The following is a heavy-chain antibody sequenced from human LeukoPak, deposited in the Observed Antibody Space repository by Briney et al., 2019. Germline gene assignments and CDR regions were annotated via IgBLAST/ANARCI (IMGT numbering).Heavy chain of an antibody. CDR3: AKALYYYGSGSYYNRPFDH. CDR1: GFTFSSYG. Sequence: PGGSLRLSCAASGFTFSSYGMHWVRQAPGKGLEWVAFIRYDGSNKYYADSVKGRFTISRDNSKNTLYLQMNSLRAEDTAVYYCAKALYYYGSGSYYNRPFDHWGQGTLVTVSS. V-gene: IGHV3-30*02. J-gene: IGHJ4*02. D-gene: IGHD3-10*01. CDR2: IRYDGSNK.